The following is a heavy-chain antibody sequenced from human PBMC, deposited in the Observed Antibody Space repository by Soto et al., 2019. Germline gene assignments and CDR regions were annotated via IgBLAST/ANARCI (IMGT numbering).Heavy chain of an antibody. CDR3: VRDGTKTARDCFDP. CDR2: IYATGTT. CDR1: GASISGLY. D-gene: IGHD1-1*01. Sequence: SETLSLTCTVSGASISGLYWSWIRKSAGKGVEWIGRIYATGTTDYNPSLKSRVMMSVDTSKKQFSLKLRSVTAADTAVYYFVRDGTKTARDCFDPWGQGISVTVSS. V-gene: IGHV4-4*07. J-gene: IGHJ5*02.